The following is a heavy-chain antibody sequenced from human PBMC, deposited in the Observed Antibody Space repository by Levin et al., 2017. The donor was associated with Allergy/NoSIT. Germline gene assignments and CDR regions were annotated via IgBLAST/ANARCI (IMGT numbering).Heavy chain of an antibody. D-gene: IGHD3-22*01. V-gene: IGHV3-48*03. Sequence: SCAASGFTFSSYEMNWVRQAPGKGLEWVSYISSSGSTIYYADSVKGRFTISRDNAKNSLYLQMNSLRAEDTAVYYCARDKEYYDSSGYYYYYYYYGMDVWGQGTTVTVSS. CDR3: ARDKEYYDSSGYYYYYYYYGMDV. CDR1: GFTFSSYE. CDR2: ISSSGSTI. J-gene: IGHJ6*02.